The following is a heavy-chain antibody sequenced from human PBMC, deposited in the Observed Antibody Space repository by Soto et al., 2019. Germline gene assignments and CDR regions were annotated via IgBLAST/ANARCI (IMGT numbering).Heavy chain of an antibody. CDR2: IIPIFGTE. V-gene: IGHV1-69*13. D-gene: IGHD2-2*01. CDR3: ARDEEIYCSSTSCYHHGDYYYGMDV. CDR1: GGNFSSYA. J-gene: IGHJ6*02. Sequence: GASVKVSCQASGGNFSSYAISWVRQAPGQGLEWMGGIIPIFGTENYDKKFQGRVTITADESTSTAYMELSSLRSEDTAVYYCARDEEIYCSSTSCYHHGDYYYGMDVWGQGTTVTVSS.